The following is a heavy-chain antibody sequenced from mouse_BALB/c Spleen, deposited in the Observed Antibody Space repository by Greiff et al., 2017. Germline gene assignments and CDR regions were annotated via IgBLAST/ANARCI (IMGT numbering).Heavy chain of an antibody. Sequence: EVQGVESGGGLVKPGGSLKLSCAASGFTFSSYAMSWVRQTPEKRLEWVASISSGGSTYYPDSVKGRFTISRDNARNILYLQMSSLRSEDTAMYYCARGGAYWGQGTLVTVSA. V-gene: IGHV5-6-5*01. J-gene: IGHJ3*01. CDR1: GFTFSSYA. CDR3: ARGGAY. CDR2: ISSGGST.